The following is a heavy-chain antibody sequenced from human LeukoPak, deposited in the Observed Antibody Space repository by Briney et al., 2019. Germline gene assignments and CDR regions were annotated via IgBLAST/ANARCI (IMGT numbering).Heavy chain of an antibody. Sequence: GEALKTHRKGYGFSFQSSWHGWGRQRPGKGPEWMGIFFPGDSDTRYSPSFQGQVTVSADKSISTAYLQWSSLKASDTAMYYCARLHSSSWYYGMDVWGKGTTVTVSS. CDR2: FFPGDSDT. CDR1: GFSFQSSW. V-gene: IGHV5-51*01. D-gene: IGHD6-13*01. CDR3: ARLHSSSWYYGMDV. J-gene: IGHJ6*04.